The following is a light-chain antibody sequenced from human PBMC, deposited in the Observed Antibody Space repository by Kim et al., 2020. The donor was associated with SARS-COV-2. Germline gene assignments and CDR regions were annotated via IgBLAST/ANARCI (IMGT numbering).Light chain of an antibody. V-gene: IGLV3-21*02. CDR1: DVGSKS. CDR2: YDR. CDR3: QVWDSNSDHAV. Sequence: PGPTATITCACNDVGSKSVHGYQQQPDPAPVLVLHYDRDRPSGTPERFSVSNSGTTATLTLSRVGAGDEADYYCQVWDSNSDHAVFGGGTQLTVL. J-gene: IGLJ2*01.